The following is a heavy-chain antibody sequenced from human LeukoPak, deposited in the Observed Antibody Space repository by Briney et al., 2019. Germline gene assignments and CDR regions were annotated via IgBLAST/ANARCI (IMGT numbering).Heavy chain of an antibody. CDR2: INHSGST. J-gene: IGHJ4*02. CDR3: ARVGTGREQQLVRPLFDY. D-gene: IGHD6-13*01. V-gene: IGHV4-34*01. Sequence: PSETLSLTCAVYGGSFSGYYWSWIRQPPGKGLEWIGEINHSGSTNYNPSLKSRVTISVDTSKNQFSLKLSSVTAADTAVYYCARVGTGREQQLVRPLFDYWGQGTLVTVSS. CDR1: GGSFSGYY.